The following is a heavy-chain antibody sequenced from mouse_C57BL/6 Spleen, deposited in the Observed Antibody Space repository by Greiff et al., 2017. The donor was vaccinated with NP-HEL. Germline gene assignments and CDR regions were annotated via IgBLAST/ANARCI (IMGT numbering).Heavy chain of an antibody. D-gene: IGHD2-4*01. Sequence: VQLQQSGPELVKPGASVKISCKASGYAFSSSWMNWVKQRPGKGLEWIGRIYPGDGDTNYNGKFKGKATLTADKSSSTAYMQLSSLTSEDSAVYFCARYDYDPYWGQGTLVTVSA. CDR1: GYAFSSSW. CDR3: ARYDYDPY. CDR2: IYPGDGDT. J-gene: IGHJ3*01. V-gene: IGHV1-82*01.